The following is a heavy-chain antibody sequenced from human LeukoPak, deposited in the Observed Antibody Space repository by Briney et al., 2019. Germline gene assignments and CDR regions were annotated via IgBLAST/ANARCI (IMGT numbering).Heavy chain of an antibody. CDR1: GYTFTSYG. CDR3: ARDLSVGAAVLYYFDY. V-gene: IGHV1-18*01. CDR2: ISAYNGNT. Sequence: ASVKVSCKASGYTFTSYGISWVRQAPGQGLEWMGWISAYNGNTNYAQKLQGRVTMTTDTSTSTAYMELRSLRSDDTAVYYCARDLSVGAAVLYYFDYWGQGTLVTVSS. D-gene: IGHD1-26*01. J-gene: IGHJ4*02.